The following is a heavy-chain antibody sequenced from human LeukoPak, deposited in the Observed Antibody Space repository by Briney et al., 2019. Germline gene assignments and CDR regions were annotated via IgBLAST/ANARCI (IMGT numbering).Heavy chain of an antibody. D-gene: IGHD2-21*01. CDR2: IYYSGST. V-gene: IGHV4-59*08. CDR3: ARLPAYHLDV. J-gene: IGHJ6*02. Sequence: SVTLSLTCTVSGGSITNYYWSWIRQPPGKGLEWIGYIYYSGSTNYNPSLKSRVTISVDTSKNQFSLKLSSVTAADTAVYYCARLPAYHLDVWGQGTTVTVSS. CDR1: GGSITNYY.